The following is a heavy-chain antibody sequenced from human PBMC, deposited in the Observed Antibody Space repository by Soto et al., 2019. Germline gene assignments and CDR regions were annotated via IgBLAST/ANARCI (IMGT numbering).Heavy chain of an antibody. CDR1: AFTFSDYG. CDR3: ARDRPVKARSGSLTS. CDR2: ISWDGSKK. J-gene: IGHJ5*02. V-gene: IGHV3-30*03. Sequence: GGSLRLSCAASAFTFSDYGMHWVRQAPGKGLEWVALISWDGSKKYYADSVRGRFTISRDNSKNTLFLQMNSLRGEDTAMYFCARDRPVKARSGSLTSWGQGILVTVSS.